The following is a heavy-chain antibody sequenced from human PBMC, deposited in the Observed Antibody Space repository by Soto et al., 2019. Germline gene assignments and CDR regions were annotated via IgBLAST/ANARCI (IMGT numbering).Heavy chain of an antibody. J-gene: IGHJ5*02. D-gene: IGHD2-15*01. Sequence: ASVKSPCKASGYTFTSYYMHWVRQAPGQGLEWMGIINPSGGSTSYAQKFQGRVTMTRDTSTSTVYMELSSLRSEDTAVYYCAGEHGGNWFDPWGQGTLVTVSS. CDR1: GYTFTSYY. CDR2: INPSGGST. CDR3: AGEHGGNWFDP. V-gene: IGHV1-46*01.